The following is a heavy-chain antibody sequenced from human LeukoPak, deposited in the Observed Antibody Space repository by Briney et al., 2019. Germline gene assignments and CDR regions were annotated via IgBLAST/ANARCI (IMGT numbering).Heavy chain of an antibody. CDR1: GFTFTSYT. V-gene: IGHV3-21*01. J-gene: IGHJ4*02. D-gene: IGHD4-17*01. CDR2: ITSSSSYI. CDR3: AKTYGHFDD. Sequence: GGYLRLSCAASGFTFTSYTMNWVRQAPGKGLEWVSSITSSSSYIYYADSVKGRFTISRDNAKNSLYLQMTSLRVEDTAVYYCAKTYGHFDDWGQGTLVTVSS.